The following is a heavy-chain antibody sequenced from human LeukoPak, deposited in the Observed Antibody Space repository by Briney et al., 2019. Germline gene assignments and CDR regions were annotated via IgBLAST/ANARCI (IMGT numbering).Heavy chain of an antibody. J-gene: IGHJ6*02. D-gene: IGHD2-2*01. CDR2: IIPIFGTA. CDR1: GGTFSSYA. CDR3: ARESYCSSTSCYYYGMDV. Sequence: AASVKVSCKASGGTFSSYAISWVRQAPGQGLEWMGGIIPIFGTANYAQKFQGRVTITADESTSTAYMELSSLRSEDTAVYYCARESYCSSTSCYYYGMDVWGQGTTVTVSS. V-gene: IGHV1-69*01.